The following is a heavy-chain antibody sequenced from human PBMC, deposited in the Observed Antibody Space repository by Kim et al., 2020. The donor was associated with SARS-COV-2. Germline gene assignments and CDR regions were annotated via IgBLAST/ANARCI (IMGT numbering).Heavy chain of an antibody. J-gene: IGHJ4*02. D-gene: IGHD3-16*01. V-gene: IGHV3-74*01. Sequence: NSAISGEGRFTISRGNAKNTLFLQMNSLKVEDTAVSYCARTGVGSSPFDSWGQGTLVTVSS. CDR3: ARTGVGSSPFDS.